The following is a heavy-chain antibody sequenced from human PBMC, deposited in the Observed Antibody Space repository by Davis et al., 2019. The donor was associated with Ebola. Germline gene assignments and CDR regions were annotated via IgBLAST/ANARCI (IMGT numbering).Heavy chain of an antibody. CDR2: IKQDGSEK. CDR3: ARGDDYASLYYYYGMDV. J-gene: IGHJ6*02. V-gene: IGHV3-7*04. Sequence: GESLKISCAASGFTFSSYWMSWVRQAPGKGLEWVANIKQDGSEKYYVDSVKGRFTISRDNAKNSLYLQMNSLRAEDTAVYYCARGDDYASLYYYYGMDVWGQGTTVTVSS. CDR1: GFTFSSYW. D-gene: IGHD4-17*01.